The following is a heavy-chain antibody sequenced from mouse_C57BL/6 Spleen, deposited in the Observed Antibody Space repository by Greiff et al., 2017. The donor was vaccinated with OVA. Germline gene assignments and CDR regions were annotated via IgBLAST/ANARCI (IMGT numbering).Heavy chain of an antibody. J-gene: IGHJ3*01. CDR3: ARHGYSNAFAY. CDR2: ISSGSSTI. V-gene: IGHV5-17*01. Sequence: EVMLVESGGGLVKPGGSLKLSCAASGFTFSDYGMHWVRQAPEKGLEWVAYISSGSSTIYYADPVKGRFTISRDNAKNTLFLQMTSLRSEDTAMYYCARHGYSNAFAYWGQGTLVTVSA. D-gene: IGHD2-5*01. CDR1: GFTFSDYG.